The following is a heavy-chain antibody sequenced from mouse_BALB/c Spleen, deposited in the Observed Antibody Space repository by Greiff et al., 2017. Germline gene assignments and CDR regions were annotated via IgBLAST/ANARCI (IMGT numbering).Heavy chain of an antibody. CDR1: GYTFTNYW. CDR3: VYYGSSYGAMDY. CDR2: IYPGGGYT. J-gene: IGHJ4*01. D-gene: IGHD1-1*01. Sequence: QVQLQQSGAELVRPGTSVKISCKASGYTFTNYWLGWVKQRPGHGLEWIGDIYPGGGYTNYNEKFKGKATLTADTSSSTAYMQLSSLTSEDSAVYFCVYYGSSYGAMDYWGQGTSVTVSS. V-gene: IGHV1-63*02.